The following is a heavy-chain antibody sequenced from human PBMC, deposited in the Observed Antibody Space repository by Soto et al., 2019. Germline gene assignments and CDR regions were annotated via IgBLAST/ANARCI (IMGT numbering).Heavy chain of an antibody. CDR3: AKESCCNWNSFDY. D-gene: IGHD1-1*01. Sequence: PGGSLRLSCAASGFTFSSYGMHWVRQAPGKGLEWVAVISYDGSNKYYADSVKGRFTISRDNSKNTLYLQMNSLRAEDTAVYYCAKESCCNWNSFDYWGQGTLVTVSS. J-gene: IGHJ4*02. CDR1: GFTFSSYG. V-gene: IGHV3-30*18. CDR2: ISYDGSNK.